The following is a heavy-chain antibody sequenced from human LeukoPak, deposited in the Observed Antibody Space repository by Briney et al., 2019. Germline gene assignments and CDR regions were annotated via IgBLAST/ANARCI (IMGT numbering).Heavy chain of an antibody. CDR2: IYYSGST. V-gene: IGHV4-59*01. Sequence: SETLSLTCTVSGGSISSYYWSWIRQPPGKGLEWIGYIYYSGSTNYNPSLKSRVTISVDTSKNQFFLKLSSATAGDTAVYYCASGWYYYGSGSPYYFDYWGQGTLVTVSS. CDR3: ASGWYYYGSGSPYYFDY. D-gene: IGHD3-10*01. CDR1: GGSISSYY. J-gene: IGHJ4*02.